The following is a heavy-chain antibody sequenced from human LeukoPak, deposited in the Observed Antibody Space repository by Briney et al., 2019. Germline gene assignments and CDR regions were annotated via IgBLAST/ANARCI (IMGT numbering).Heavy chain of an antibody. Sequence: SETLSLTCTVSGGSVSSGSYYWSWIRQPPGKGLEWIGYIYYSGSTNYNPSLKSRVTISVDTSKNQFSLKLSSVTAADTAVFYCARAASGYDVFDIWGQGTMVTVSS. J-gene: IGHJ3*02. V-gene: IGHV4-61*01. D-gene: IGHD3-3*01. CDR2: IYYSGST. CDR3: ARAASGYDVFDI. CDR1: GGSVSSGSYY.